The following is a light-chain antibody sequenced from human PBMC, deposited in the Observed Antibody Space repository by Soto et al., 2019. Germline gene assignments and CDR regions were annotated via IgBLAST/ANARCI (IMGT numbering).Light chain of an antibody. CDR2: AAS. CDR3: QQFNKWPLT. CDR1: QSVSSN. V-gene: IGKV3-15*01. Sequence: EIVMTQSPGTLSVSPGERAALSCRASQSVSSNLAWYQQKPGQAPRLLIYAASTRATGIPARFSVSGSRTEVTLSISSLQAEDLALYYCQQFNKWPLTFGGGTRVEIK. J-gene: IGKJ4*01.